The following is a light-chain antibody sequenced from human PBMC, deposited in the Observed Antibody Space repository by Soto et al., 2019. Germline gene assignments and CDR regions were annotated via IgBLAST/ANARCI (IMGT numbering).Light chain of an antibody. V-gene: IGKV3-11*01. J-gene: IGKJ4*01. CDR2: DAS. CDR3: QQRSNWPLT. Sequence: EVVVTQSPATLSVSPGERATLSCRASQSIASNLAWYQQKHGQAPRILIYDASNRDTGIPARFSGSGSGTDFTLPISRLEPEDFEVYYCQQRSNWPLTFGGGTKVDIK. CDR1: QSIASN.